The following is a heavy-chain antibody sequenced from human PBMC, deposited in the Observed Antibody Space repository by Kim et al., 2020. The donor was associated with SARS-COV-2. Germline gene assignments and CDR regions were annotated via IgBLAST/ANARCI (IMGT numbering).Heavy chain of an antibody. V-gene: IGHV3-33*06. D-gene: IGHD3-22*01. J-gene: IGHJ4*02. CDR3: AKDLDYYDSSGYFDY. CDR1: GFTFSSYA. CDR2: IWYDGSNK. Sequence: GGSLRLSCAASGFTFSSYAMHWVRQAPGKGLEWVAVIWYDGSNKYYADSVKGRFTISRDNSKNTLYLQMNSLRAEDTAVYYCAKDLDYYDSSGYFDYWGQGTLVTVSS.